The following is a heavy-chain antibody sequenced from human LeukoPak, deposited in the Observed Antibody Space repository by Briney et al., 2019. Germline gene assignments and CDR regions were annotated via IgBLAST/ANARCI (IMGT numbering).Heavy chain of an antibody. Sequence: GASVKVSCKASGYTFTSYDINWVRQATGQGLEWMGWMNPNSGNTGYAQKFQGRVTITRNTSISTAYMELSSLRSEDTAVYYCAVRYVHCGYSYGCFDYWGQGTLVTVSS. CDR2: MNPNSGNT. CDR1: GYTFTSYD. CDR3: AVRYVHCGYSYGCFDY. J-gene: IGHJ4*02. D-gene: IGHD5-18*01. V-gene: IGHV1-8*03.